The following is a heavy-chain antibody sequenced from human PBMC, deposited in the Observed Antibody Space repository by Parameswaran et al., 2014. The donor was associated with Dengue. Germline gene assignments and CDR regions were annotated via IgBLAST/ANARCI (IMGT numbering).Heavy chain of an antibody. V-gene: IGHV4-39*01. J-gene: IGHJ5*02. CDR3: ARRPASIDLRPSWFDP. D-gene: IGHD6-6*01. Sequence: WIRQPPGKGLEWIGSIYYSGSAFYNPSLKSRVTIFIDTSKKQLSLKLRSVTAADMAMYYCARRPASIDLRPSWFDPGAREPGHRLL. CDR2: IYYSGSA.